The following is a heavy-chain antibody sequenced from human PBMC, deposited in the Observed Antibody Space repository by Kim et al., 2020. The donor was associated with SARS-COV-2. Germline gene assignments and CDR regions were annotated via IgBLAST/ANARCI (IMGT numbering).Heavy chain of an antibody. V-gene: IGHV4-38-2*02. J-gene: IGHJ4*02. D-gene: IGHD3-16*01. Sequence: SETLSLTCTVSGYSISSGYYWGWIRQPPGKGLEWIGSIYHSGSTYYNPSLKSRVTISVDTSKNQFSLKLSSVTAADTAVYYCARAGGRGGYFDYWGQGTLVTVSS. CDR1: GYSISSGYY. CDR2: IYHSGST. CDR3: ARAGGRGGYFDY.